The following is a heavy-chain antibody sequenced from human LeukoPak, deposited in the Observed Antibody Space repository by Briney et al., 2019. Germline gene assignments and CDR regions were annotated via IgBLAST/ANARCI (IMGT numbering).Heavy chain of an antibody. CDR3: AKELADRLPFDC. D-gene: IGHD6-6*01. CDR1: GFTFSSCS. Sequence: GGSLRLSCAVSGFTFSSCSMNWVRQAPGKGLEWVSAISSSGAHTYYADSVKGRFTISRDNSKSTLYLQMNSLRAEDTALYYCAKELADRLPFDCWGQGTLVTVSS. J-gene: IGHJ4*02. CDR2: ISSSGAHT. V-gene: IGHV3-23*01.